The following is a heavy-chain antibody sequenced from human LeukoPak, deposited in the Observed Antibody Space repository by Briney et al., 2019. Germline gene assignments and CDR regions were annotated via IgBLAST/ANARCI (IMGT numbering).Heavy chain of an antibody. CDR3: AREANWYFDL. CDR2: IYTGGTT. V-gene: IGHV3-53*04. J-gene: IGHJ2*01. CDR1: GFTVSSNY. Sequence: GSLRLSCAASGFTVSSNYMSWVRQAPGKGLEWVSVIYTGGTTYYADSVKGRFTISRHNSKNTLYLQMNSLRAGDTAVYYCAREANWYFDLWGRGTLVTVYS.